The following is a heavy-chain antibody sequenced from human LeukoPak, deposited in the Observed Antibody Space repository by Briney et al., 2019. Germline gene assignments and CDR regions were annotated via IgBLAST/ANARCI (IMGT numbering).Heavy chain of an antibody. CDR1: GGSISSKSYY. J-gene: IGHJ4*02. D-gene: IGHD1-1*01. CDR3: ARVSDWNDFDY. Sequence: PSETLSLTCTVSGGSISSKSYYWSWIRQPAGKGLEWIGRIYASGSTDYNPSLKSRVTISRDTSKNEFSLILSSVTAADTAVYYCARVSDWNDFDYWGQGTLVTVSS. V-gene: IGHV4-61*02. CDR2: IYASGST.